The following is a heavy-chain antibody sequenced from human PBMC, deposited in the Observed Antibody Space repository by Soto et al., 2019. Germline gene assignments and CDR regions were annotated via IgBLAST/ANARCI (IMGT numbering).Heavy chain of an antibody. Sequence: TLSLTCAVSGGSISSGGYSWSWIRQPPGKGLEWIGYIYYSGSTYYNPSLKSRVTISVDTSKNQFSLKLSSVTAADTAVYYCVSSSTYYDILTGYYNVSYFDYWGQGTLVTVSS. D-gene: IGHD3-9*01. CDR2: IYYSGST. CDR3: VSSSTYYDILTGYYNVSYFDY. CDR1: GGSISSGGYS. V-gene: IGHV4-30-2*05. J-gene: IGHJ4*02.